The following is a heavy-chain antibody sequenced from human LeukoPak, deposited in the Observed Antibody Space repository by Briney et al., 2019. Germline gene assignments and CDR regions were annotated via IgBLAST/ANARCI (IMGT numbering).Heavy chain of an antibody. CDR1: GFTLSNYG. Sequence: HPGRSLRLSCAASGFTLSNYGMHWVRQAPGEGLEWVAVIWYDGSNKYYEDSVKGRFTISGDNSKNTLYLQMNSLRAEDTAVYYCARDIYLSLPRGYYYYMDVWGKGTTVTVSS. CDR3: ARDIYLSLPRGYYYYMDV. CDR2: IWYDGSNK. V-gene: IGHV3-33*01. J-gene: IGHJ6*03. D-gene: IGHD3-10*01.